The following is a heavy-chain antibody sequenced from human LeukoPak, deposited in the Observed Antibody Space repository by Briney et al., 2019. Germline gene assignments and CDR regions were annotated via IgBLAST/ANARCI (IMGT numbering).Heavy chain of an antibody. V-gene: IGHV4-59*01. D-gene: IGHD6-6*01. CDR3: ARDPSSSSEPYYFDY. CDR1: GGSISSYY. Sequence: SGTLSLTCTVSGGSISSYYWSWIRQPPGKGLERIGYIYYSGSTNYYPSLKSRVTISVDTSKDQFSLKLNSVTAADTAVYYCARDPSSSSEPYYFDYWGQGTLVTVSS. J-gene: IGHJ4*02. CDR2: IYYSGST.